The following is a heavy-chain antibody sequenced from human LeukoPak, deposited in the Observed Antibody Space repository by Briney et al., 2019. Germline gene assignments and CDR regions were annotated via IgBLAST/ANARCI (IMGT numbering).Heavy chain of an antibody. CDR2: IYYSGST. V-gene: IGHV4-39*01. CDR1: GGSISSSSHY. Sequence: SETLSLTCTVSGGSISSSSHYWGWIRQPPGKGLEWIGNIYYSGSTFHNPSLKSRVTISVDTSKKQFSLKLSSVTAADTAVYYCARGRTPNGDFENVYWGQGTLVTVSS. CDR3: ARGRTPNGDFENVY. D-gene: IGHD4-17*01. J-gene: IGHJ4*02.